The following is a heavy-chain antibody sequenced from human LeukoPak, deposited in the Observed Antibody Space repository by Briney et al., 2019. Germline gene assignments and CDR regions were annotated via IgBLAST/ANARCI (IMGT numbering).Heavy chain of an antibody. CDR3: ARVGGHTYYDTLTGLMKWFDP. V-gene: IGHV4-30-4*01. J-gene: IGHJ5*02. CDR1: GGSFSGYY. D-gene: IGHD3-9*01. CDR2: IYYSGST. Sequence: SETLSLTCAVYGGSFSGYYWSWIRQPPGKGLEWIGYIYYSGSTYYNPSLKSRVTISADTSKNQISLSLSSVTAADTALYFCARVGGHTYYDTLTGLMKWFDPWGQGTLVTVSS.